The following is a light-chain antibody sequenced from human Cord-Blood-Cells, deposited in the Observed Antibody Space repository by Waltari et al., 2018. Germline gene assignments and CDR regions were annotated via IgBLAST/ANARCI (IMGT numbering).Light chain of an antibody. V-gene: IGKV1-39*01. CDR3: QQSYSTPWT. CDR2: AAS. CDR1: QSISSY. Sequence: DIQMTQSPSSLSAPVGDRVTITCRASQSISSYLNWYQQKPGKAPKLLIYAASSVQSGVPSRFSGSGSGTDFTLTISSLQPEEFATYYCQQSYSTPWTFGQGTKVEIK. J-gene: IGKJ1*01.